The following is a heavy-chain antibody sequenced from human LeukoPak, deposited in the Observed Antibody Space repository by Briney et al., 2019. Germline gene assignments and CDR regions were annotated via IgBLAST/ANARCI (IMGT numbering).Heavy chain of an antibody. CDR3: AMEDIVVVPAAIQGDAFDI. D-gene: IGHD2-2*02. CDR1: GGTFSSYA. V-gene: IGHV1-69*04. Sequence: SVKVSCKASGGTFSSYAISWVRQAPGQGLEWMGRIIPILGIANYAQKFQGRVTITAGKSTSTAYMELSSLRSEDTAVYYCAMEDIVVVPAAIQGDAFDIWGQGTMVTVSS. J-gene: IGHJ3*02. CDR2: IIPILGIA.